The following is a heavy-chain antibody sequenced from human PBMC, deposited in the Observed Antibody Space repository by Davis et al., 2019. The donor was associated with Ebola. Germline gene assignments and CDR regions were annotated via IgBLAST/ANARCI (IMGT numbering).Heavy chain of an antibody. Sequence: GGSLRLSCAASGFTFSGYSMNWVRQAPGKGLEWVSYISSSSSTIYYADSVKGRFTISRDNAKNSLYLQMNSLRDEDTAVYYCARTDDFWSGALNYYYYYGMDVWGQGTTVTVSS. V-gene: IGHV3-48*02. CDR3: ARTDDFWSGALNYYYYYGMDV. CDR2: ISSSSSTI. CDR1: GFTFSGYS. J-gene: IGHJ6*02. D-gene: IGHD3-3*01.